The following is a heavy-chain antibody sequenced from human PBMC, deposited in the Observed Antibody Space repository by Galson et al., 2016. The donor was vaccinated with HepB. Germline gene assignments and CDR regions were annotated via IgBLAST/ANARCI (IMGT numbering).Heavy chain of an antibody. D-gene: IGHD6-13*01. CDR3: AREFPGSARGTHDAFDI. J-gene: IGHJ3*02. Sequence: SVKVSCKASGGTFSNYAFSWGRQAPGQGLEWMGGIIAVFRIGNYAPQFQGRVKITADDSTNTAYMQLSSMRSEDTAVYYCAREFPGSARGTHDAFDIWGQGTMVTVSS. CDR1: GGTFSNYA. V-gene: IGHV1-69*13. CDR2: IIAVFRIG.